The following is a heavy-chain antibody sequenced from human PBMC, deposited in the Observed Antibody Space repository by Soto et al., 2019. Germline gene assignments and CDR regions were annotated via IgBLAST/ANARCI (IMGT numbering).Heavy chain of an antibody. CDR2: ISGSGGST. Sequence: PGGSLRLSCAASGFTFSSYAMSWVRQAPGKGLEWVSAISGSGGSTYYADSVKGRFTISRDNSKNTLYLQMNSLRAEDTAVYYCAKDDPAGFGPYNWFDPWGQGTLVTVSS. J-gene: IGHJ5*02. CDR1: GFTFSSYA. CDR3: AKDDPAGFGPYNWFDP. V-gene: IGHV3-23*01. D-gene: IGHD3-10*01.